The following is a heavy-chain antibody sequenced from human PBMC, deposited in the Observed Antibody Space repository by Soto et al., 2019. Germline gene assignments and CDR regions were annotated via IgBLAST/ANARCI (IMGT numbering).Heavy chain of an antibody. J-gene: IGHJ4*02. Sequence: QVQLVNSGGGVVQPGRSLRLSCAASGFTFSSYAMHWVRQAPGKGLEWVAVISYDGSNKYYADSVKGRFTISRDNSKNTLYLQMNSLRAEDTAVYYCASGRSYYYDSGAFDYWGQGTLVTVSS. D-gene: IGHD3-22*01. CDR2: ISYDGSNK. CDR1: GFTFSSYA. V-gene: IGHV3-30-3*01. CDR3: ASGRSYYYDSGAFDY.